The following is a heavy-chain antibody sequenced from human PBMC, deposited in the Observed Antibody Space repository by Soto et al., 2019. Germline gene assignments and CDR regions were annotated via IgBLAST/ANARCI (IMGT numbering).Heavy chain of an antibody. CDR3: ARDHYDKRRNYGMDV. Sequence: EVQLVESGGGLVKPGGSLRLSCVASGFTFITSSMNWVRQAPGKGLEWVSSIVSGSTDRYYADSVKGRFTISRDNAKNSLYLEMNSLRAEDTAVYYCARDHYDKRRNYGMDVWGQGTAVTVSS. D-gene: IGHD3-22*01. CDR2: IVSGSTDR. V-gene: IGHV3-21*06. J-gene: IGHJ6*02. CDR1: GFTFITSS.